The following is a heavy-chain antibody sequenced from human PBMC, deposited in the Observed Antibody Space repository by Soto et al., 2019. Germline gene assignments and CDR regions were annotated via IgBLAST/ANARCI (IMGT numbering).Heavy chain of an antibody. Sequence: ASVKVSCKASGYTFTSYYMHWVRQAPGQGLEWMGIISPSGGDTRYAQKFLGRVTMTSDTSTSTVYMELSSLGSEDTAVYYCAKEKISTSCCNWFDPWGQGTLVTVSS. CDR2: ISPSGGDT. J-gene: IGHJ5*02. CDR3: AKEKISTSCCNWFDP. D-gene: IGHD2-2*01. CDR1: GYTFTSYY. V-gene: IGHV1-46*01.